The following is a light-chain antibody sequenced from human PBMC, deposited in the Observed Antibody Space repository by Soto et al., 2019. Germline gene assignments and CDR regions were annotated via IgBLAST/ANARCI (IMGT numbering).Light chain of an antibody. J-gene: IGKJ5*01. CDR1: QSVASGH. CDR2: DAS. CDR3: QQYGTAPIT. Sequence: EIVLTQSPGTLSLSPGETATLSCRASQSVASGHLAWYQQTPGQAPRLLVSDASSRATGIPDRFSGSASGTDFTLTISRLEPEDSAMYYCQQYGTAPITFGQGTRLEI. V-gene: IGKV3-20*01.